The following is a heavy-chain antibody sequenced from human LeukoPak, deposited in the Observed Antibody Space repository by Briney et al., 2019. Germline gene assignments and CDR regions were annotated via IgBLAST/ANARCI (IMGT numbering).Heavy chain of an antibody. D-gene: IGHD2-2*01. CDR2: IIPIFGTA. J-gene: IGHJ4*02. Sequence: GASVKVSCKASGGTFSSYAISWVRQAPGQGLEWMGGIIPIFGTANYAQKFQGRVTITADESTSTAYMELSSLRSEDTAVYYCAGYCSSTSCYGLFDYWGQGTLVTVSS. CDR3: AGYCSSTSCYGLFDY. CDR1: GGTFSSYA. V-gene: IGHV1-69*13.